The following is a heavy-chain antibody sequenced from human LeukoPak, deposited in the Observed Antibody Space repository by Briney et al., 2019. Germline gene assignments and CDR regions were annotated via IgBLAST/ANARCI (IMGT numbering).Heavy chain of an antibody. J-gene: IGHJ6*04. V-gene: IGHV3-30*04. Sequence: PGGSLRLSCAASGFTFSSYAMHWVRQAPGKGLEWVAVISYDGSDKYYADSVKGRFTISRDNSKNTLYLQMNSLRAEDTAVYYSARDQRSDIVATIGSYYYYGMDVWGKGTTVTVSS. CDR1: GFTFSSYA. CDR3: ARDQRSDIVATIGSYYYYGMDV. CDR2: ISYDGSDK. D-gene: IGHD5-12*01.